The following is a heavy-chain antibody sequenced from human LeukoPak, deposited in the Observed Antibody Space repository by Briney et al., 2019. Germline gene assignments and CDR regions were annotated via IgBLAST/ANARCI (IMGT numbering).Heavy chain of an antibody. V-gene: IGHV3-21*01. Sequence: GGSLRLSCAASGFTFTAYTINWVRQAPGKGLEWVSYISGSTTDIYYADSVKGRFTISRDNAKRSVYLQMNSLRAEDTAVYYCARAGVDTAMVFFDYWGQGTLVTVSS. CDR2: ISGSTTDI. J-gene: IGHJ4*02. D-gene: IGHD5-18*01. CDR1: GFTFTAYT. CDR3: ARAGVDTAMVFFDY.